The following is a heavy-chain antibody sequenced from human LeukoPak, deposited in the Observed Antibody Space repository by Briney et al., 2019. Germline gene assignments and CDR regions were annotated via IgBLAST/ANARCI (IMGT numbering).Heavy chain of an antibody. J-gene: IGHJ4*02. D-gene: IGHD6-13*01. V-gene: IGHV4-59*06. CDR3: ARGEAAAILDY. CDR2: IYYSGST. CDR1: GGSISSYY. Sequence: NASETLSLTCTVSGGSISSYYWSWIRQHPGKGLEWIGYIYYSGSTYYNPSLKSRVTISVDTSKNQFSLKLSSVTAADTAVYYCARGEAAAILDYWGQGTLVTVSS.